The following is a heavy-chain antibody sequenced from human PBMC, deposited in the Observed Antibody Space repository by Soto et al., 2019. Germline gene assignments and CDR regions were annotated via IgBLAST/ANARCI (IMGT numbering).Heavy chain of an antibody. CDR3: TSHSHNWNSPNYYYYYMDV. Sequence: EVQLVESGGGLVKPGGSLRLSCAASGFTFSTDWISWVPQAPGKGLEWVGRIKSKTDGGTTDYAEPVKGRFTISRDDSKNTLYLQMNSLKTEDTAVYYCTSHSHNWNSPNYYYYYMDVWGKGTTVTVSS. CDR2: IKSKTDGGTT. CDR1: GFTFSTDW. J-gene: IGHJ6*03. V-gene: IGHV3-15*01. D-gene: IGHD1-7*01.